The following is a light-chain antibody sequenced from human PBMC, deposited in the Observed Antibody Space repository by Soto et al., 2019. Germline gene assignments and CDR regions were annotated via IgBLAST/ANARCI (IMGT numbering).Light chain of an antibody. CDR2: GAS. CDR1: QSISSSF. CDR3: QQYDNSPIT. Sequence: ESVLTQSPGILSLYPGERASLPCGASQSISSSFLAWYQQKPGQAPRLLIYGASSRATGIPDRFSGTGSETDLTLTISRLEPEDFAVYYCQQYDNSPITFGQGTRLEIK. J-gene: IGKJ5*01. V-gene: IGKV3-20*01.